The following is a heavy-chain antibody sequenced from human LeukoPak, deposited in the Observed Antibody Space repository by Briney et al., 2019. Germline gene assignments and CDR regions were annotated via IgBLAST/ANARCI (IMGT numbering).Heavy chain of an antibody. V-gene: IGHV3-74*01. Sequence: GGSLRLSCAVSGFTFSNYWMHWVRQGPGKGLAWVSRITKDGSATGYADSVKGRFTISRDNAKNTLYLHMDSLSPEDTAVYYCARDASPGYFDLWGRGTLVTVSS. CDR3: ARDASPGYFDL. J-gene: IGHJ2*01. D-gene: IGHD2-15*01. CDR2: ITKDGSAT. CDR1: GFTFSNYW.